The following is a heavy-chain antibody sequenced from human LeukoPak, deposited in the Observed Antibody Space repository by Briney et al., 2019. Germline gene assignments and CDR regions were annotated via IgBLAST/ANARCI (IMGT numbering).Heavy chain of an antibody. Sequence: GGSLRLSCAASGFTFSSYSMNWVRQAPGKGLEWVANIKQDGSEKYYVDSVKGRFTIPRDNAKNSLYLQMNSLRAEDTAVYYCARDLGSGSSGYDLWGQGTLVTVSS. V-gene: IGHV3-7*01. D-gene: IGHD3-22*01. CDR1: GFTFSSYS. CDR3: ARDLGSGSSGYDL. J-gene: IGHJ4*02. CDR2: IKQDGSEK.